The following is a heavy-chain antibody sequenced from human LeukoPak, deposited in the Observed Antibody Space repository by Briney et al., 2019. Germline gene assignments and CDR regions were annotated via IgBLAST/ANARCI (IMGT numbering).Heavy chain of an antibody. CDR2: IRSKAYGGTT. J-gene: IGHJ5*02. Sequence: GGPLKLSCTASEFTFGDYPMSGVGQAPGRGRKGEGFIRSKAYGGTTEYAASVKGRFTISRDDSKSIAYLQMNSLKTEDTAVYYCTREECSTSCYRPNWFDPWGQGTLVTVSS. D-gene: IGHD2-2*01. V-gene: IGHV3-49*02. CDR1: EFTFGDYP. CDR3: TREECSTSCYRPNWFDP.